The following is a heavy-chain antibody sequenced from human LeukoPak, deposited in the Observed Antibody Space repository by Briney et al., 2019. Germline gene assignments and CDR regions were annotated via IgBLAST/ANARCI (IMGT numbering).Heavy chain of an antibody. CDR3: ARGGYSGYEYNFDY. D-gene: IGHD5-12*01. CDR2: ISSSGSTI. CDR1: GFTFSSYE. Sequence: GGSLRLSCAASGFTFSSYEMNWVRQAPGKGLEWVSYISSSGSTIYYADSVKGRFTISRDNAKNSLYLQMNSLRAEDTAVYYCARGGYSGYEYNFDYWGQGTLVTVSS. J-gene: IGHJ4*02. V-gene: IGHV3-48*03.